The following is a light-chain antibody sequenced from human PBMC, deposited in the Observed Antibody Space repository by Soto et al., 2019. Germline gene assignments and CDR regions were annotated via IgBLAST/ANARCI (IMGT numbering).Light chain of an antibody. Sequence: DVVMTQSPLSLPVTLGQPASISCRSSQSLVHSDGNTYLNWFQQRPGQSPRRLIYKVSNRDSGVPDRFSGRGSANDFTLKISRVEAEDVGVYYCMQVIHWPSTFGQGTKLEI. J-gene: IGKJ2*01. CDR3: MQVIHWPST. CDR2: KVS. V-gene: IGKV2-30*02. CDR1: QSLVHSDGNTY.